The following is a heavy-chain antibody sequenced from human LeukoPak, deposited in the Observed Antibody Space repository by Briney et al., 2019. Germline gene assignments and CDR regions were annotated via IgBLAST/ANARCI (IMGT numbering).Heavy chain of an antibody. V-gene: IGHV4-34*01. J-gene: IGHJ4*02. CDR2: INHSGST. Sequence: PSETLSLTCAVYGGSFSGYYWSWIRQPPGKGLEWIGEINHSGSTNYNPSLKSRVTISVDTSKNQFSLKLSSVTAADTAVYYCARGIAARGRFDYWGQGTLVTVSS. CDR3: ARGIAARGRFDY. D-gene: IGHD6-6*01. CDR1: GGSFSGYY.